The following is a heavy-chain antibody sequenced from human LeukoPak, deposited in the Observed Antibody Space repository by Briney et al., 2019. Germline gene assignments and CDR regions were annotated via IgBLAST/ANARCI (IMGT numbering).Heavy chain of an antibody. Sequence: GGSLRLSCAASGFTFSSYDMNWVRQAPGKGLEWVSHIDSSGSDIYYADSVKGRFTISRDNAKNSLYLQMDSLGAEDTAVYYCVRVGSAGGFDYWGQGTLVAVSS. J-gene: IGHJ4*02. CDR3: VRVGSAGGFDY. V-gene: IGHV3-48*03. D-gene: IGHD2-15*01. CDR1: GFTFSSYD. CDR2: IDSSGSDI.